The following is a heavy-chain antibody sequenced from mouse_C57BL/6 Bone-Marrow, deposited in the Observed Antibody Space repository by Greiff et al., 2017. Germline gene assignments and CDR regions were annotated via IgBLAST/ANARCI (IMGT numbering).Heavy chain of an antibody. V-gene: IGHV5-12*01. CDR3: ARPFAY. CDR1: GFTFSDYY. CDR2: ISNGGGST. J-gene: IGHJ3*01. Sequence: EVKLMESGGGLVQPGGSLKLSCAASGFTFSDYYMYWVRQTPEQRLEWVAYISNGGGSTYYPDTVKGRFTISRDNAKNTLYLQMSRLKSEDTAMYYCARPFAYWGQGTLVTVSA.